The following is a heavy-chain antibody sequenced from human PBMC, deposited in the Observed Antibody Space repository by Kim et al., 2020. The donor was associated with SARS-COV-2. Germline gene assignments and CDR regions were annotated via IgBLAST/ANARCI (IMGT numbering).Heavy chain of an antibody. CDR3: ATHYGDSYYYYYGMDV. Sequence: KFQGRVTITADKSTSTAYMELSSLRSEDTAVYYCATHYGDSYYYYYGMDVWGQGTTVTVSS. V-gene: IGHV1-69*02. D-gene: IGHD4-17*01. J-gene: IGHJ6*02.